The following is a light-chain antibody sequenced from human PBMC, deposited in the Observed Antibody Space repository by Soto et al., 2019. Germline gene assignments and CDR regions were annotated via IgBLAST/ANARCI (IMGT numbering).Light chain of an antibody. J-gene: IGLJ1*01. Sequence: QSVLTQPASVSGSPGQSITISCTGTSSDVGGYNYVSWYQQHPGKAPKLMIYDVSNRPSGVSNRFSGSKSGNTASLTISGLQAEDEADYYCSSYTSGSTLEVFGTGTKVTVL. V-gene: IGLV2-14*01. CDR1: SSDVGGYNY. CDR3: SSYTSGSTLEV. CDR2: DVS.